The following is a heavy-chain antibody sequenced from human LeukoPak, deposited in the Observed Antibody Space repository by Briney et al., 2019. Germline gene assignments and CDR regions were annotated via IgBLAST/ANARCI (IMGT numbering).Heavy chain of an antibody. Sequence: SQTLSLTCAISGDSVSSNSAAWHRFRQSPSRGLEWLGRTYYRSNYYNDYAVSVKSRITINPDTSKNQFSLQLNSVTPEDTAVYYCAGGTGSFDYWGQGTLVTVSS. V-gene: IGHV6-1*01. CDR1: GDSVSSNSAA. CDR2: TYYRSNYYN. J-gene: IGHJ4*02. CDR3: AGGTGSFDY.